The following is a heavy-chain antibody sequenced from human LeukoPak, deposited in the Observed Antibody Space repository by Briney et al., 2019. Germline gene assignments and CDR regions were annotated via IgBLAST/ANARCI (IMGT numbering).Heavy chain of an antibody. J-gene: IGHJ4*02. CDR1: GGSFSVYY. CDR3: ARAVFGRFYYDSSGYYLD. Sequence: SETLSLTCAVYGGSFSVYYWSWIRQPPGKGLEWIGEINHSGSTNYNPSLKSRVTISVDTSKNQFSLKLSSVTAADTAVYYCARAVFGRFYYDSSGYYLDWGQGTLVTVSS. CDR2: INHSGST. V-gene: IGHV4-34*01. D-gene: IGHD3-22*01.